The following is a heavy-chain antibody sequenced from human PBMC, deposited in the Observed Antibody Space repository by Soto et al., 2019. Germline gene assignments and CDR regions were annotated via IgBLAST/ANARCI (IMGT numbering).Heavy chain of an antibody. CDR3: ARDLDRTYYYYYGMDV. Sequence: EVQLVESGGGLVQPGGSLRLSCAASGFTFSSYEMNWVRQAPGTGLEGVSYISSSGSTIYYADSVKGRFTISRDNAKNSLYLQMNSLRAEDTAVYYCARDLDRTYYYYYGMDVWGQGTTVTVSS. V-gene: IGHV3-48*03. CDR2: ISSSGSTI. J-gene: IGHJ6*02. CDR1: GFTFSSYE.